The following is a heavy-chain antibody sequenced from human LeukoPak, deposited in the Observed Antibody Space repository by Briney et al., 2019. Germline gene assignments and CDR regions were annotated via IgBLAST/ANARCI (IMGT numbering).Heavy chain of an antibody. CDR1: GFTFTSYG. D-gene: IGHD2-15*01. V-gene: IGHV3-30*02. Sequence: GRSLRLSCAASGFTFTSYGMHWVRQAPGKGLEWVALTRYDKSDIYYADSVKGRFTISRDNSKNILYLQMNSLRAEDTAVYFCARGSATHQYSFDYWGQGTLVTVSS. J-gene: IGHJ4*02. CDR2: TRYDKSDI. CDR3: ARGSATHQYSFDY.